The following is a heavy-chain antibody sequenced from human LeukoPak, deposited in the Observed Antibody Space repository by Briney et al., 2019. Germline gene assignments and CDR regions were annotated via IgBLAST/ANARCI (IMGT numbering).Heavy chain of an antibody. V-gene: IGHV3-30*04. Sequence: GGSLRLSCTASGFTFNNYAMHWVRQAPGEGLEWVAVISHDGSNKFYVASVKGRFTISRDNAKNSLYLQMNSLRAEDTAVYYCARDRYCSSTSCYFDYWGQGTLVTVSS. J-gene: IGHJ4*02. D-gene: IGHD2-2*01. CDR3: ARDRYCSSTSCYFDY. CDR1: GFTFNNYA. CDR2: ISHDGSNK.